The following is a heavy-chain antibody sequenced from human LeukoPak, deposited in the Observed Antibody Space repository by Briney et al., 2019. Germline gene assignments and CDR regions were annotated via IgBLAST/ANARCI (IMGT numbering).Heavy chain of an antibody. D-gene: IGHD6-13*01. V-gene: IGHV3-48*01. CDR2: ISSSSSTI. CDR3: AREVGAAAGHYYFDY. CDR1: GFVFRDAW. Sequence: GGSLRLSCATSGFVFRDAWLSWVRQAPGKGLEWVSYISSSSSTIYYADSVKGRFTISRDNAKNSLYLQMNSLRAEDTAVYYCAREVGAAAGHYYFDYWGQGTLVTVSS. J-gene: IGHJ4*02.